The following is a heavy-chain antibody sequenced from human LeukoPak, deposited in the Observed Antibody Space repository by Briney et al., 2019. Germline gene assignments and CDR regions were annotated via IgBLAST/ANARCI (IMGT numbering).Heavy chain of an antibody. D-gene: IGHD3-22*01. CDR3: VKNYYDTTAYSY. CDR2: IYSGGST. V-gene: IGHV3-66*01. J-gene: IGHJ3*01. CDR1: EFSVGSNY. Sequence: TGGSLRLSCAASEFSVGSNYMTWVRQAPGKGLEWVSLIYSGGSTYYADSVKGRFTISRDNSKNTLYLQMNSLRAEDTAVYFCVKNYYDTTAYSYWGQGTMVTVSS.